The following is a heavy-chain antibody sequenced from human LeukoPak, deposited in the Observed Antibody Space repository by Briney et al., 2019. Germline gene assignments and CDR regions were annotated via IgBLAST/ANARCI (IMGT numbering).Heavy chain of an antibody. D-gene: IGHD3-10*01. V-gene: IGHV3-11*04. CDR2: ISSSGSTI. CDR1: GFTFSDYY. Sequence: GGSLRLSCAASGFTFSDYYMSWIRQAPGKGLEWVSYISSSGSTIYYADSVKGRFTISRDNAKNSLYLQMNSLRAEDTAVYYCARDRWKGVRGALDIWGQGTMVTVSS. CDR3: ARDRWKGVRGALDI. J-gene: IGHJ3*02.